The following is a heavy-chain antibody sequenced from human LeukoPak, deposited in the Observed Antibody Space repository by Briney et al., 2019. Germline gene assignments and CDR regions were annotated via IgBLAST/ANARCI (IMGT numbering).Heavy chain of an antibody. CDR2: IYYSGST. Sequence: PSETLSLTCTVSLGSISSDYWSWIRQPPGKGLEWIGDIYYSGSTYYNPSLKSRVTISVDASKKHFSLKLTSVTAADTAIYYCARRRGGGTMDVWGQGTTVTVSS. CDR3: ARRRGGGTMDV. CDR1: LGSISSDY. V-gene: IGHV4-59*08. D-gene: IGHD3-3*01. J-gene: IGHJ6*02.